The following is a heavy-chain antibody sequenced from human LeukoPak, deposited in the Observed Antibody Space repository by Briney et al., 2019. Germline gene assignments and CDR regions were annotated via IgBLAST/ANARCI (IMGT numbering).Heavy chain of an antibody. V-gene: IGHV4-59*08. CDR1: GGSISSYY. J-gene: IGHJ6*02. CDR3: ARGLWFGELLSYYYYGMDV. Sequence: SETLSLTCTVSGGSISSYYWSWIRQPPGKGLEWIGYIYYSGSTYYNPSLKSRVTISVDTSKNQFSLKLSSVTAADTAVYYCARGLWFGELLSYYYYGMDVWGQGTTVTVSS. D-gene: IGHD3-10*01. CDR2: IYYSGST.